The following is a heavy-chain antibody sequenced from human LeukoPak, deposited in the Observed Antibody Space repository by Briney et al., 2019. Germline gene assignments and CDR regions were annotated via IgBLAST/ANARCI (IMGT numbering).Heavy chain of an antibody. V-gene: IGHV4-59*11. CDR2: SHYSGDT. CDR1: SVSISSHD. J-gene: IGHJ6*03. CDR3: AKGEYSRTSYYHYYMDV. Sequence: PSETLSLTCTVSSVSISSHDWSWLRQSPGKGLEWIGYSHYSGDTSYNPSLKSRVTISLDTSKNQFSLRLSSVTAADTAVYFCAKGEYSRTSYYHYYMDVWGKGTTVTVSS. D-gene: IGHD6-6*01.